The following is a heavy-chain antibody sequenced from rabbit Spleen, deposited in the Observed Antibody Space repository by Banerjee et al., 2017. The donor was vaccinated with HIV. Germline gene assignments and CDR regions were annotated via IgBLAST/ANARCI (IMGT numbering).Heavy chain of an antibody. Sequence: QSVEESGGDLVKPGGILTLTCTVSGFSLSSYAMSWVRQAPGKGLEWIACINTYTVKSVYASWATGRFAFSRTSSTTVTLQMTSLTAADTAAYFCARDLTGIIGWNFYLWGPGTLVTVS. V-gene: IGHV1S40*01. CDR2: INTYTVKS. CDR1: GFSLSSYA. D-gene: IGHD1-1*01. J-gene: IGHJ4*01. CDR3: ARDLTGIIGWNFYL.